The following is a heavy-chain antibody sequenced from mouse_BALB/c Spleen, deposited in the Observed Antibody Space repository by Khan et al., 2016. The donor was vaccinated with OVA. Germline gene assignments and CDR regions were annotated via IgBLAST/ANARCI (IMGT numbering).Heavy chain of an antibody. CDR1: GFNIRHYY. D-gene: IGHD2-1*01. CDR3: TTGWGYAMDY. Sequence: EVQLQQSGADLVRSGASVKLSCIASGFNIRHYYLHWVKQRPEQGLEWIGWIDPDNGDTEYDPKFQGKATMTADTSSNTAYLQLSSLTSEDTAVYYCTTGWGYAMDYWGQGTSVPVSS. V-gene: IGHV14-4*02. J-gene: IGHJ4*01. CDR2: IDPDNGDT.